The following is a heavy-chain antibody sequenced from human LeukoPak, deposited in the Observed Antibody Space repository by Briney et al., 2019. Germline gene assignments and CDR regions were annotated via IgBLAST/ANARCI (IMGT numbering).Heavy chain of an antibody. CDR1: GFTFSSYS. Sequence: PGGSLRLSCAASGFTFSSYSMNWVRQAPGKGLEWVSTINSGSGGTYYADSVKGRFTISRDNSKNTLYLQMDSLRAEDTAMYYCAKDRGRAIFGVVIIVWYFDFWGQGTLVTVSS. D-gene: IGHD3-3*01. V-gene: IGHV3-23*01. CDR3: AKDRGRAIFGVVIIVWYFDF. J-gene: IGHJ4*02. CDR2: INSGSGGT.